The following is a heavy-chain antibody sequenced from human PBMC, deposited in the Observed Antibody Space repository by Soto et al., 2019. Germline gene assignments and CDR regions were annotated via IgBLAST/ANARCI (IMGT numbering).Heavy chain of an antibody. V-gene: IGHV3-11*01. D-gene: IGHD3-3*01. CDR3: ARETEQYYDFWSGYYAY. J-gene: IGHJ4*02. Sequence: GGSLRLSCAASGFTFSDYYMSWIRQAPGKGLEWVSYISSSGSTIYYADSVKGRFTISRDNAKNSLYLQMNSLRAEDTAVYYCARETEQYYDFWSGYYAYWDQGTLVTVSS. CDR1: GFTFSDYY. CDR2: ISSSGSTI.